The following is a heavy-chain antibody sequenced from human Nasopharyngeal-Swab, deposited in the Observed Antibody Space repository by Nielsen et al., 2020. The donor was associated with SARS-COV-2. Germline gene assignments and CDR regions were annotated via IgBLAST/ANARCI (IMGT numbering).Heavy chain of an antibody. J-gene: IGHJ4*02. V-gene: IGHV3-15*01. CDR2: IKSKTDGGTT. Sequence: EGSLRLSCAASGFTFSNAWMSWVRQAPGKGLEWVGRIKSKTDGGTTDYAAPVKGRFTISRDDSKNTLYLQMNSLKTEDTAVYYCTTDSSSWYVDFDYWGQGTLVTVSS. CDR3: TTDSSSWYVDFDY. CDR1: GFTFSNAW. D-gene: IGHD6-13*01.